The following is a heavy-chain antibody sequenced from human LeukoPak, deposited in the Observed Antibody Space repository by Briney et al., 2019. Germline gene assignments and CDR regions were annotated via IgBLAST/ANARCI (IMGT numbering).Heavy chain of an antibody. J-gene: IGHJ4*02. CDR1: GFTFSSYW. CDR2: INTDGRTT. Sequence: TGGSLRLSCAASGFTFSSYWMHWVRQAPGKGLVWVSRINTDGRTTTYADSVKGRFTISRDNAKNTLYLQMNTLRAEDTAVYYCARNQMATRPFDYWGQGALVTVSS. CDR3: ARNQMATRPFDY. D-gene: IGHD5-24*01. V-gene: IGHV3-74*01.